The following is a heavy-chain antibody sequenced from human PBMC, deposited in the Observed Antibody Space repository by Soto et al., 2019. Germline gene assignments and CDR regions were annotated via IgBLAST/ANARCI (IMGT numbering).Heavy chain of an antibody. J-gene: IGHJ5*02. V-gene: IGHV1-18*01. D-gene: IGHD3-9*01. Sequence: ASVKVSCKASGYTFTSYGISWVRQAPGQGLEWMGWISAYNGNTNYAQKLQGRVTMTTDTSTSTAYMELRSLRSDDTAVYYCARSSVVRYFDWQRPRDWFDPWGQGTLVTVS. CDR1: GYTFTSYG. CDR3: ARSSVVRYFDWQRPRDWFDP. CDR2: ISAYNGNT.